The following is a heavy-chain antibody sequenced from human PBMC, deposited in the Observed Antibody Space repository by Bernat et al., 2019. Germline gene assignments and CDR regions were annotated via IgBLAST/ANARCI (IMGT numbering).Heavy chain of an antibody. CDR2: ISYDGSNK. CDR3: ARDGYDSSGYYPDPIDY. J-gene: IGHJ4*02. D-gene: IGHD3-22*01. Sequence: QVQLVESGGGVVQPGRSPRLSCAASGFTFSSYAMHWVRQAPGKGLEWVAVISYDGSNKYYADSVKGRFTISRDNSKNTLYLQMNSLRAEDTAVYYCARDGYDSSGYYPDPIDYWGQGTLVTVSS. CDR1: GFTFSSYA. V-gene: IGHV3-30-3*01.